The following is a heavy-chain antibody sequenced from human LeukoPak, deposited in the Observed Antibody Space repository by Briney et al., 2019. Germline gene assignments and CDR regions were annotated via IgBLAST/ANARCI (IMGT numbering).Heavy chain of an antibody. CDR2: ISSSSSTI. Sequence: PGGSLRLSCAASGFTFSSYSMDWVRQAPGKGLEWVSYISSSSSTIYYADSVKGRFTISRDNAKNSLYLQMNSLRAEDTAVYYCARDVDILTGYSTFDYWGQGTLVTVSS. CDR3: ARDVDILTGYSTFDY. V-gene: IGHV3-48*04. D-gene: IGHD3-9*01. CDR1: GFTFSSYS. J-gene: IGHJ4*02.